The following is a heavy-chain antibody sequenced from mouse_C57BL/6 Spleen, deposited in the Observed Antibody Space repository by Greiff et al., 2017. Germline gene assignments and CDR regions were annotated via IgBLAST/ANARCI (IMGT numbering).Heavy chain of an antibody. Sequence: QVQLQQSGAELVRPGASVKLSCKASGYTFTDYYINWVKQRPGQGLEWIARIYPGSGNTYYNEKFKGKATLTAEKSSSTAYMQLSSLTSEDSAVYFCAYGSSYVYYAMDYWGQGTSVTVSS. D-gene: IGHD1-1*01. CDR1: GYTFTDYY. CDR3: AYGSSYVYYAMDY. J-gene: IGHJ4*01. V-gene: IGHV1-76*01. CDR2: IYPGSGNT.